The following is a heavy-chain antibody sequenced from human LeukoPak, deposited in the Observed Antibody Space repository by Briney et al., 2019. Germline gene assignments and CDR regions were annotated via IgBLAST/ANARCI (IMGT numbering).Heavy chain of an antibody. CDR1: GFTVSSNY. Sequence: GGSLRLSCAASGFTVSSNYMSWVRQAPGKGLEWVSAISGSGGSTYYADSVKGRFTISRDNSKNTLYLQMNSLRAEDTAVYYCAKGYPANIYYFDYWGQGTLVTVSS. CDR3: AKGYPANIYYFDY. D-gene: IGHD2/OR15-2a*01. J-gene: IGHJ4*02. CDR2: ISGSGGST. V-gene: IGHV3-23*01.